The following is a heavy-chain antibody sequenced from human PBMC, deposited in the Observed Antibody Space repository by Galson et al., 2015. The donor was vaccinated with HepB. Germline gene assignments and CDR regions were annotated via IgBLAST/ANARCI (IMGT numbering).Heavy chain of an antibody. CDR2: IKQDGHEQ. D-gene: IGHD3-22*01. CDR3: ASEHYYDGGGSYAFDM. CDR1: GFTFSRHW. Sequence: SLRLSCAASGFTFSRHWMTWVRQAPGKGLEWVADIKQDGHEQPCVDSVEGRFTISRDNARNSLFLQMDSLRAEDTAVYYCASEHYYDGGGSYAFDMWGQGTMVTGSA. J-gene: IGHJ3*02. V-gene: IGHV3-7*01.